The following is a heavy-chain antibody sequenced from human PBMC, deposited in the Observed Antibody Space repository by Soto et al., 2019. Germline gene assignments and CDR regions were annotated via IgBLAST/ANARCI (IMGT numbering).Heavy chain of an antibody. CDR2: VYYSGAT. D-gene: IGHD3-16*01. CDR1: GDSMATGGHY. V-gene: IGHV4-31*03. Sequence: NPSETLSLTCTVSGDSMATGGHYYNWIRQVPGKGLEWIGYVYYSGATHYTPSLRARATISRDTSKNQFSLRLISVTAADTALYYCARDKDLQPTVWGFWGQGIQVTASS. CDR3: ARDKDLQPTVWGF. J-gene: IGHJ4*02.